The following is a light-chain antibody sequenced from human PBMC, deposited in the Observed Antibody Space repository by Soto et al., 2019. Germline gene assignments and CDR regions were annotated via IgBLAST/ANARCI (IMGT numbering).Light chain of an antibody. J-gene: IGLJ1*01. CDR3: SSYAGISTYV. CDR2: GVS. CDR1: SSDVGSFNL. Sequence: QSSLPQPSSVSGSPGQSITISCPGTSSDVGSFNLVSWYQQHPGKAPKLMIYGVSKRPSGVSNRFSGSKSGNTASLTISGLQAEDEADYYCSSYAGISTYVFGTGTKVTVL. V-gene: IGLV2-23*02.